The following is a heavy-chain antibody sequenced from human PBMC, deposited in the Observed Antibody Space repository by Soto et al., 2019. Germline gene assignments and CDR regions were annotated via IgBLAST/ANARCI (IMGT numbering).Heavy chain of an antibody. J-gene: IGHJ4*02. CDR2: ISGSGDTT. CDR3: AKDLLPDLVRGVMNY. D-gene: IGHD3-10*01. V-gene: IGHV3-23*01. CDR1: GFTFSRYA. Sequence: GGSLRLSCATSGFTFSRYAMTWVRQAPGKGLEWVSAISGSGDTTYYADAVKGRFAISRDSSKYTLYLQMSSLRAEDTAVYYCAKDLLPDLVRGVMNYWGQGTPVTVSS.